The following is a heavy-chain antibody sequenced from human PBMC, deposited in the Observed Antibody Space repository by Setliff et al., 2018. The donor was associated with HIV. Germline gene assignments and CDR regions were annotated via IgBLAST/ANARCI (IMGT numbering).Heavy chain of an antibody. Sequence: GGSLRLSCAASGFTFSSYWMTWVRQAPGKGLEWVANKKQDGSEKYYVDSVKGRFTISRDNAKNSLYLQMNSLRAEDTAVYSCARVGPAAGTDDFDYWGQGTQVTVSS. CDR2: KKQDGSEK. J-gene: IGHJ4*02. CDR1: GFTFSSYW. V-gene: IGHV3-7*03. CDR3: ARVGPAAGTDDFDY. D-gene: IGHD6-13*01.